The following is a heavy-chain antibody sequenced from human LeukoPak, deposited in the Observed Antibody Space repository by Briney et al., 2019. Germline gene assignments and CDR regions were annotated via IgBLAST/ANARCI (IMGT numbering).Heavy chain of an antibody. V-gene: IGHV1-69*04. CDR1: GGTLSSYA. Sequence: HEASVKVSCKASGGTLSSYAISWVRQAPGQGLEWMGRIISILGIANYAQKFQGRVTITADKSTSTAYMELSSLRSEDTAVYYCASPMTRNYGDYGNAYWGQGTLVTVSS. CDR3: ASPMTRNYGDYGNAY. D-gene: IGHD4-17*01. J-gene: IGHJ4*02. CDR2: IISILGIA.